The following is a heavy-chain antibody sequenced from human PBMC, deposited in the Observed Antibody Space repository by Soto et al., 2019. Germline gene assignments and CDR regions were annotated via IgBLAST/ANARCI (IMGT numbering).Heavy chain of an antibody. J-gene: IGHJ5*02. CDR2: MNPNSGNT. CDR3: ARVPLEYSSSSVWFDP. D-gene: IGHD6-6*01. V-gene: IGHV1-8*01. CDR1: GSTFTSYD. Sequence: QVQLVQAGAEGKKPGAAEKVSCKASGSTFTSYDINWVRQATGQGLEWMGWMNPNSGNTGYAQKFQGRVTMTRNTSISTAYMELSSLRSEDTAVYYCARVPLEYSSSSVWFDPWGQGTLVTVSS.